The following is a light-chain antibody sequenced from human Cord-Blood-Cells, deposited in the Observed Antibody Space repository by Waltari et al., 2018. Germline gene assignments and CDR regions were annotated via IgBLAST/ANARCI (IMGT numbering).Light chain of an antibody. J-gene: IGKJ3*01. V-gene: IGKV1-39*01. CDR1: QSISSY. CDR2: AAS. CDR3: QQSYGTPRGFT. Sequence: DIQMTQSPSSLSASVGDRVTITCRASQSISSYLNWYQQKPGKAPKLLIYAASSLQSGVPSRFSGSGSGTDFTLTISSLQPEDFATYYCQQSYGTPRGFTFGPGTKVDIK.